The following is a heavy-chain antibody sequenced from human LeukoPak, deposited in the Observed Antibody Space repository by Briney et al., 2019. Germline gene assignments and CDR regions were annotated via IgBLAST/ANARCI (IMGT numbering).Heavy chain of an antibody. CDR3: ASYDFWSGYYISAY. D-gene: IGHD3-3*01. V-gene: IGHV1-2*02. CDR1: GYTFTRYY. CDR2: INPNSGGT. J-gene: IGHJ4*02. Sequence: ASVKVSCKASGYTFTRYYMHWVRQAPGQGLEWMGWINPNSGGTNYAQKFQGRVTMTRDTSISTAYMELSRLRSDDTAVYYCASYDFWSGYYISAYWGQGTLVTVSS.